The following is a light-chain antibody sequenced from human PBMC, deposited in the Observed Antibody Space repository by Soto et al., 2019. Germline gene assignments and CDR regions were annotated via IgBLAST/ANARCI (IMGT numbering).Light chain of an antibody. Sequence: DIQMTQSPSSLSASVGDRVTITCRASQSISSYLNWYQQKPGKAPKLLIYAASSLQSGVPSRFSGSGSGTDFTLTISSLQPEDFATYYCQQSYSTPPLTCGGGTKVEIK. CDR1: QSISSY. J-gene: IGKJ4*01. CDR3: QQSYSTPPLT. V-gene: IGKV1-39*01. CDR2: AAS.